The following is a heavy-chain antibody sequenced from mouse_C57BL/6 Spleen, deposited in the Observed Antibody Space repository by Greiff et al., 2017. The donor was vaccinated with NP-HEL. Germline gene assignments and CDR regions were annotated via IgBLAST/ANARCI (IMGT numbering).Heavy chain of an antibody. CDR2: IYPGDGDT. Sequence: QVQLKESGPELVKPGASVKISCKASGYAFSSSWMNWVKQRPGKGLEWIGRIYPGDGDTNYNGKFKGKATLTADKSSSTAYMQLSSLTSEDSAVYFCARGGSAWFAYWGQGTLVTVSA. V-gene: IGHV1-82*01. CDR3: ARGGSAWFAY. J-gene: IGHJ3*01. CDR1: GYAFSSSW.